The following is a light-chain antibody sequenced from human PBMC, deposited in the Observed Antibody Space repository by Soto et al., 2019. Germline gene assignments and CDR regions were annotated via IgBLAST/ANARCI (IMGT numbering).Light chain of an antibody. Sequence: EIVMTQSPATLSVSPGERATLSCRASQSVSIDLAWYQQTPGQAPRLLIYGASTRATGIPDRFSGSWSGTDCTLTISRLEPEDVAVYYCQQYGSSPLTLVGGTKVDIK. CDR1: QSVSID. CDR3: QQYGSSPLT. V-gene: IGKV3-20*01. CDR2: GAS. J-gene: IGKJ4*01.